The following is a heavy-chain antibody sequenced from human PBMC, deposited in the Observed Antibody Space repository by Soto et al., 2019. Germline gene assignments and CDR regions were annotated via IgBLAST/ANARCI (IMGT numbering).Heavy chain of an antibody. V-gene: IGHV4-59*08. CDR1: GGSISSYY. CDR2: IYYSGST. J-gene: IGHJ3*02. Sequence: SETLSLTCTVSGGSISSYYLSWVRQPPGKGLEWIGYIYYSGSTNYHPSLKSRVTISVDTSKNQFSLKLSSVTAADTAVYYCARQFRYCSGGSCYSFFFGAFDIWGQGTMVTVSS. D-gene: IGHD2-15*01. CDR3: ARQFRYCSGGSCYSFFFGAFDI.